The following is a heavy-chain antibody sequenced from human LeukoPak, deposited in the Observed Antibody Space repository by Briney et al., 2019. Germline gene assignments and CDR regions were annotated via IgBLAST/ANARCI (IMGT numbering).Heavy chain of an antibody. CDR2: ISSSSSTI. CDR3: ARERVSSGWGKYYFDY. D-gene: IGHD6-19*01. Sequence: QTGGSLRLSCAASGFTFSSYSMNWVRQAPGKGLEWVSYISSSSSTIYYADSVKGRFTISRDNAKNSLYLQMNSLRDEDTAVYYCARERVSSGWGKYYFDYWGQGTLVTVSS. CDR1: GFTFSSYS. J-gene: IGHJ4*02. V-gene: IGHV3-48*02.